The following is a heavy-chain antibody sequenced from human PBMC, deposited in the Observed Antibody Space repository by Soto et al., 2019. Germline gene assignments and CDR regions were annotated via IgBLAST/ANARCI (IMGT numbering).Heavy chain of an antibody. V-gene: IGHV4-34*01. CDR2: INHSGST. J-gene: IGHJ5*02. D-gene: IGHD3-10*01. Sequence: PSETLSLTCAVYGGSFSGYYWSWIRQPPEKGLEWIGEINHSGSTNYNPSLKSRVTVSVDTSKNQFSLKLSSVTAADTAVYYCARGAMVRGVIIKEGSSWFDPWGQGTLVTVSS. CDR3: ARGAMVRGVIIKEGSSWFDP. CDR1: GGSFSGYY.